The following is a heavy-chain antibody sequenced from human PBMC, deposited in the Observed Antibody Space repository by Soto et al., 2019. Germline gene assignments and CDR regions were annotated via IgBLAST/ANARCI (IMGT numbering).Heavy chain of an antibody. D-gene: IGHD3-10*01. J-gene: IGHJ6*02. CDR3: ARVRFGQWGYAMDV. Sequence: GGSLRLSCAASGFTFSSYGMHWVRQAPGKGLEWVSYMSSSGDSINYAGSVRGRFTVSRDNAKNSLYLQMNSLRAEDTAMYYCARVRFGQWGYAMDVWGQGTTVTVSS. CDR1: GFTFSSYG. CDR2: MSSSGDSI. V-gene: IGHV3-48*04.